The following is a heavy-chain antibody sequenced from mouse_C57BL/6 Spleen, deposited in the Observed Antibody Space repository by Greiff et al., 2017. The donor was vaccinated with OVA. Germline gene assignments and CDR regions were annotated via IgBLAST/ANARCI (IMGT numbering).Heavy chain of an antibody. Sequence: EVKLVESGGGLVQPGGSLKLSCAASGFTFSDYYMYWVRQTPEKRLEWVAYISNGGGSTYYPDTVKGRFTISRDNAKNTLYLQMSRLKSEDTAMYYCARGYEAYWGQGTLVTVSA. CDR2: ISNGGGST. D-gene: IGHD2-2*01. CDR3: ARGYEAY. V-gene: IGHV5-12*01. J-gene: IGHJ3*01. CDR1: GFTFSDYY.